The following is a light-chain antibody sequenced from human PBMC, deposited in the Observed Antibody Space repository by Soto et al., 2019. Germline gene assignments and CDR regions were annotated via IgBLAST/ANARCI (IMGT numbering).Light chain of an antibody. CDR2: WAS. CDR3: QQYYSTPWT. V-gene: IGKV4-1*01. J-gene: IGKJ1*01. Sequence: DIVMTQSPESLAVSLGERATINSKPGKGIFNSPNIKKHLTWYQQKPGQLPKLFIYWASIRESGVPDRFSGSGSGTDFSLTISSLQAEDVAVYFCQQYYSTPWTFGQGTRVEIK. CDR1: KGIFNSPNIKKH.